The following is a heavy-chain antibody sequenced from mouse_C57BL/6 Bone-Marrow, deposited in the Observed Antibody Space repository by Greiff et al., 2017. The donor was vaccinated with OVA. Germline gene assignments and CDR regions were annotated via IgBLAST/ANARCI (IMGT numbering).Heavy chain of an antibody. CDR1: GYTFTSYW. V-gene: IGHV1-72*01. CDR2: IDPNSGGT. J-gene: IGHJ2*01. D-gene: IGHD3-2*02. Sequence: VQLQQPGAELVKPGASVKLSCKASGYTFTSYWMHWVKQRPGRGLEWIGRIDPNSGGTKYNEKFKSKATLTVDKPSSTAYMRLSCLTSEGSAVYYCASVTAQATWYFDYWGQGTTLTVSS. CDR3: ASVTAQATWYFDY.